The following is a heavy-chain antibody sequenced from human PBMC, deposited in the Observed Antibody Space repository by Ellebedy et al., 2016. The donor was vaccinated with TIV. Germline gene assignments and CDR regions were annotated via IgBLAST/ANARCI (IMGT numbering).Heavy chain of an antibody. V-gene: IGHV4-59*08. D-gene: IGHD3-22*01. CDR1: GGSISSYY. CDR3: ARRRYYYDSSGYTDYFDY. CDR2: IYSNGDT. Sequence: MPSETLSLTCTVSGGSISSYYRSWIRQPPGKGLEWIVNIYSNGDTNYNPSLKSRVIISVDTSKTQFSLKLNSVTAADTAVYYCARRRYYYDSSGYTDYFDYWGQGTLVTVSS. J-gene: IGHJ4*02.